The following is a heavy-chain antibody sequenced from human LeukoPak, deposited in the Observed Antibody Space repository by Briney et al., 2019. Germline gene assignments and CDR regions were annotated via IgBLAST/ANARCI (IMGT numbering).Heavy chain of an antibody. Sequence: SETLSLTCAVYGGSFSGHYWSWIRQPPGKGLEWIGEINHSGSTNYNPSLKSRVTISVGTSKNQFSLKLSSVTAADTAVYYCARVRITMIVRGGFDPWGQGTLVTVSS. D-gene: IGHD3-22*01. CDR2: INHSGST. J-gene: IGHJ5*02. V-gene: IGHV4-34*01. CDR3: ARVRITMIVRGGFDP. CDR1: GGSFSGHY.